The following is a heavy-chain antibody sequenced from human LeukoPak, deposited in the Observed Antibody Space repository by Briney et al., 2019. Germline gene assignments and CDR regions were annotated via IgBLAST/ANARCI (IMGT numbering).Heavy chain of an antibody. J-gene: IGHJ6*02. CDR3: ARDVSGPAATYYYGMDV. CDR2: ISSSSSYI. D-gene: IGHD2-2*01. V-gene: IGHV3-21*01. CDR1: GFTFSSYS. Sequence: SGGSLRLSCAASGFTFSSYSMNWVRQAPGKGLEWVSSISSSSSYIYYADSVKGRFTISRDNAKNSLYLQMNSLRAEDTAVYYCARDVSGPAATYYYGMDVWGQGTTVTVSS.